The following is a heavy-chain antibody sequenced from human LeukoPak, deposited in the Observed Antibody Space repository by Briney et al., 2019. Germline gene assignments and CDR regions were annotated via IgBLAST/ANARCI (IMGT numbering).Heavy chain of an antibody. D-gene: IGHD1-26*01. CDR2: ISGSGCST. Sequence: GGSLRLSCAASGFTFSSYAMSWVRQAPGKGLDWVSAISGSGCSTYYADSVKGRFTISRDNSKTTLYLQMNSLRAEDTAVYYCAKAPEAGGFYSGSYSDYWGQGTLVTVSS. V-gene: IGHV3-23*01. CDR1: GFTFSSYA. CDR3: AKAPEAGGFYSGSYSDY. J-gene: IGHJ4*02.